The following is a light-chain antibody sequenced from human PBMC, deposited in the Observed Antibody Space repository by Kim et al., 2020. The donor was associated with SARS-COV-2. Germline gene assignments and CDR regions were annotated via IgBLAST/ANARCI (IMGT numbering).Light chain of an antibody. Sequence: ETVMTQSPATLSVSPGDRATLSCRASQSVGSNLAWYQQKPGQAPRLLIYGASTRATGIPVRFSGSGSGTEFTLTISSLQSEDFAVYYCQQYNNWPPYTFGQGTKLEIK. CDR1: QSVGSN. CDR2: GAS. CDR3: QQYNNWPPYT. V-gene: IGKV3-15*01. J-gene: IGKJ2*01.